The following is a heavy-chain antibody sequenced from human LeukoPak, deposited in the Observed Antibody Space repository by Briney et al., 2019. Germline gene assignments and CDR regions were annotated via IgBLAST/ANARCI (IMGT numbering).Heavy chain of an antibody. J-gene: IGHJ6*02. D-gene: IGHD3-9*01. CDR2: IWYDGSNK. Sequence: PGGSLRLSCAASGFTFSSYGMHWVRQAPGKGLEWVAVIWYDGSNKYYADSVKGRFTISRDNSKNTLYLQMNSLRAEDTAVYYCARGTYYDILTGYYGYYYGMDVWAKGPRSPSP. CDR1: GFTFSSYG. CDR3: ARGTYYDILTGYYGYYYGMDV. V-gene: IGHV3-33*01.